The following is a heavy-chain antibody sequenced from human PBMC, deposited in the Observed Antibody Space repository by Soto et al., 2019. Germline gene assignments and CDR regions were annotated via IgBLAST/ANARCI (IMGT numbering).Heavy chain of an antibody. CDR2: IIPIFGTA. V-gene: IGHV1-69*13. CDR3: AGQFKQLAQNYYYYYGMDV. D-gene: IGHD6-13*01. Sequence: GASVKVSCKASGGTFSSYAISWVRQAPGQGLEWMGGIIPIFGTANYAQKFQGRVTITADESTSTAYMELSSLRSEDTAVYYCAGQFKQLAQNYYYYYGMDVWGQGTTVTVSS. CDR1: GGTFSSYA. J-gene: IGHJ6*02.